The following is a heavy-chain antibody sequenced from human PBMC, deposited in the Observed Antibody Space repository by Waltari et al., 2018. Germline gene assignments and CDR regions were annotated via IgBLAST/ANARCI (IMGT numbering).Heavy chain of an antibody. Sequence: QVQLQESGPGLVKPSETLSPTCAVSGYSISSGYSLGWIRQPPGKGLEWIGSIYHSGSTYYNPSLKSRVTISVDTSKNQFSLKLSSVTATDTAVYYCARGGVNGRFDYWGQGTLVTVSS. CDR1: GYSISSGYS. J-gene: IGHJ4*02. V-gene: IGHV4-38-2*01. CDR3: ARGGVNGRFDY. D-gene: IGHD3-3*01. CDR2: IYHSGST.